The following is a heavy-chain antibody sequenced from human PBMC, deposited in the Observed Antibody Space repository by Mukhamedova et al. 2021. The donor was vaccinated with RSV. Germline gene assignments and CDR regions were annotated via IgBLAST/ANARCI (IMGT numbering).Heavy chain of an antibody. CDR3: ARNWGITMVMGVIPLDY. Sequence: AEYMGGRFTISRDNAKNSLYLQMNSLRAEDTAVYYCARNWGITMVMGVIPLDYWGQGTLVTASS. D-gene: IGHD3-10*01. J-gene: IGHJ4*02. V-gene: IGHV3-11*06.